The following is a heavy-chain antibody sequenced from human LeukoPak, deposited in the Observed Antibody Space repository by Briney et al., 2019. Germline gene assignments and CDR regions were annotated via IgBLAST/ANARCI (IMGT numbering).Heavy chain of an antibody. V-gene: IGHV3-23*01. CDR3: AKEASGYGYYFDY. J-gene: IGHJ4*02. CDR1: GFTFSSFA. Sequence: GGSLRLSCAVSGFTFSSFAMSWVRQAPGKGLEWVSVISDSGGTTFYADSVQGRFTISRDNSKNTLYLQMSSLRAEDTAVYYCAKEASGYGYYFDYWGRGTLVTVSS. D-gene: IGHD3-10*01. CDR2: ISDSGGTT.